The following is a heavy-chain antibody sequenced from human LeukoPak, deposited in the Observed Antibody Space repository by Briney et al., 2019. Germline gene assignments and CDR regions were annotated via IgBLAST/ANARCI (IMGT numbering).Heavy chain of an antibody. CDR2: ISGSGGST. CDR1: GFTFSSYA. D-gene: IGHD2-8*01. V-gene: IGHV3-23*01. Sequence: PGGSLRLSCAASGFTFSSYAVSWVRQAPGKGLEWVSRISGSGGSTYSADSVKGRFTISRDNSKNTLYLHMNKLRAEDTALYYCAKDRSCTNDICHGDFDYWGQGTLVTVSS. J-gene: IGHJ4*02. CDR3: AKDRSCTNDICHGDFDY.